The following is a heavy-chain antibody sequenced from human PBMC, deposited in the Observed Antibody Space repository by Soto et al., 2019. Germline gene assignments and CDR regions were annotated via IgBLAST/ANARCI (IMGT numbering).Heavy chain of an antibody. J-gene: IGHJ4*02. CDR1: GGSISSSSYY. D-gene: IGHD3-10*01. CDR3: ARLGSYYFVIPDY. V-gene: IGHV4-39*01. CDR2: IYYSGST. Sequence: SETLSLTCTVSGGSISSSSYYWGWIRQPPGKGLEWIGSIYYSGSTYYNPSLKSRVTISVDTSKNQFSLKLSSVTAADTAVYYCARLGSYYFVIPDYWGQGTLVTVSS.